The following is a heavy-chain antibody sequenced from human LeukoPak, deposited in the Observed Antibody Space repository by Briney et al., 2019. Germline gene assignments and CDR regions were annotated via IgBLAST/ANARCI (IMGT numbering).Heavy chain of an antibody. CDR3: ARDTLNGRFVISLDS. D-gene: IGHD3-9*01. J-gene: IGHJ4*02. V-gene: IGHV3-48*03. Sequence: PGGSLRLSCVGSGVNLYSSEMNWVRQAPGKGLEWVSHISAGTTAEYYAESPTTRFTMSRDNARNSISLHMSNLRVEDTAIYYCARDTLNGRFVISLDSWGQGALVTVS. CDR2: ISAGTTAE. CDR1: GVNLYSSE.